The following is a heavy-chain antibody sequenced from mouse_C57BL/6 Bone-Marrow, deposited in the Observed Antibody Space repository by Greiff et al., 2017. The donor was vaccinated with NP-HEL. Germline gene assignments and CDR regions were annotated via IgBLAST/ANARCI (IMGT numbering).Heavy chain of an antibody. CDR2: ISSGGSYT. CDR3: ARRGIPYFDY. CDR1: GFTFSSYG. D-gene: IGHD2-14*01. Sequence: VQLKESGGDLVKPGGSLKLSCAASGFTFSSYGMSWVRQTPDKRLEWVATISSGGSYTYYPDSVKGRFTISRDNAKNTLYLQMSSLKSEDTAMYYCARRGIPYFDYWGQGTTLTVSS. J-gene: IGHJ2*01. V-gene: IGHV5-6*01.